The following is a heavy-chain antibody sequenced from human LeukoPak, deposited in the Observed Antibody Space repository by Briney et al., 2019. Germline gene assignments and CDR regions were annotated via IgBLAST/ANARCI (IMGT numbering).Heavy chain of an antibody. CDR2: INPSGGST. Sequence: GASVKVSCKASGYTFTSYYMHWVRQAPGQGLEWMGIINPSGGSTSYAQKFQGRATMTRDTSTSTVYMELSSLRSEDTAVYYCARDQEAAAALYYFDYWGQGTLVTVSS. J-gene: IGHJ4*02. V-gene: IGHV1-46*01. CDR3: ARDQEAAAALYYFDY. CDR1: GYTFTSYY. D-gene: IGHD6-13*01.